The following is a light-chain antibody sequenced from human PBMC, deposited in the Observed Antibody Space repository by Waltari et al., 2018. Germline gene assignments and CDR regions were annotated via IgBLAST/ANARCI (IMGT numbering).Light chain of an antibody. CDR2: GAS. Sequence: EVVMTQSPATLSVSPGERVTLSCRASQSVGYNLAWFRQQPGQAPRLLIYGASTRATDIPDRFSGSGSGTAFTLTISSLQSEDFANYYCQQYNNWQITFGQGTRLDLK. V-gene: IGKV3-15*01. CDR3: QQYNNWQIT. J-gene: IGKJ5*01. CDR1: QSVGYN.